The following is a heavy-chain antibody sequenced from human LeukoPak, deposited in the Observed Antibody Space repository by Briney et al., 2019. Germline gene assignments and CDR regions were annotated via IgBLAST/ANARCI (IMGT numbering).Heavy chain of an antibody. CDR2: TSSSDAGT. CDR3: AKKSSTDYDFWSGDSESDY. CDR1: GFTFSSYG. J-gene: IGHJ4*02. V-gene: IGHV3-23*01. Sequence: GGSLRLSCAASGFTFSSYGMSWVRQAPGKGLEWVSATSSSDAGTYHAESVRGRFTISRDNSKNTLYLQMNSLRAEDTAVYYCAKKSSTDYDFWSGDSESDYWGQGILVTVSS. D-gene: IGHD3-3*01.